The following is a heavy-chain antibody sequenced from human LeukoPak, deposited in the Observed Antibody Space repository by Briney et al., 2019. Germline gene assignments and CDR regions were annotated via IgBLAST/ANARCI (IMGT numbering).Heavy chain of an antibody. CDR2: INTSGGST. CDR1: GFTFSSYA. CDR3: AKERYGSSLESFDI. D-gene: IGHD6-6*01. J-gene: IGHJ3*02. Sequence: GGSLRLSCAASGFTFSSYAMSWVRQAPGKGLEWVSGINTSGGSTYYADSVKGRFTISRDNSKNKLYLQMNSLRAEDTAVYYCAKERYGSSLESFDIWGQGTMVTVSS. V-gene: IGHV3-23*01.